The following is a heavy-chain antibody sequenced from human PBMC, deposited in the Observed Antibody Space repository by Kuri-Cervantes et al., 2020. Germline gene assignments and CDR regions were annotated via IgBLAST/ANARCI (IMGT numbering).Heavy chain of an antibody. V-gene: IGHV3-30-3*01. Sequence: LSLTCAASGFTFSSYAMHWVRQAPGKGLEWVAVISYDGSNKYYADSVKGRFTISRDNSKNTLYLQVNSLRAEDTAVYYCAKDYYDTSGAYWGQGTLVTVSS. CDR2: ISYDGSNK. CDR1: GFTFSSYA. D-gene: IGHD3-22*01. J-gene: IGHJ4*02. CDR3: AKDYYDTSGAY.